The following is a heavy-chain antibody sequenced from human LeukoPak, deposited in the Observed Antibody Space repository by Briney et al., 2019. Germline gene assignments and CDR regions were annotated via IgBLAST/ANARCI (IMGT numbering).Heavy chain of an antibody. J-gene: IGHJ6*02. Sequence: ASVKVSCKASGYTFTSYGISWVRQAPGQGLEWMGWISAYNGNTNYAQKLQGRVTMTTDTSTSTAYMELRSLRSDDTAVYYCARDPPPYIVVVPAANYYYYGMDVWGQGTTVTVSS. V-gene: IGHV1-18*01. CDR1: GYTFTSYG. CDR3: ARDPPPYIVVVPAANYYYYGMDV. D-gene: IGHD2-2*01. CDR2: ISAYNGNT.